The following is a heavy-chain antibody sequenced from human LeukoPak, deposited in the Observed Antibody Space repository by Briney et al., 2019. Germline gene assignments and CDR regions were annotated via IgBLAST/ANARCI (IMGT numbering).Heavy chain of an antibody. J-gene: IGHJ6*03. CDR2: IIPIFGTA. V-gene: IGHV1-69*01. CDR1: GGTFSSYA. Sequence: SSVKVSCKASGGTFSSYAISWVRQAPGQGLEWMGGIIPIFGTANYAQKFQGRVTITADESTSTAYMELSSLRSEDTAVYYCAREWVVVVPAATYYYYYYMDVWGKGTTVTVSS. D-gene: IGHD2-2*01. CDR3: AREWVVVVPAATYYYYYYMDV.